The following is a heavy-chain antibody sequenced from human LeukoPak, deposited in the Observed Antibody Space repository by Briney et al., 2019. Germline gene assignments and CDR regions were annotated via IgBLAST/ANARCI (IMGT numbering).Heavy chain of an antibody. CDR3: ARLVEYSSSIHY. CDR1: GGSFSGYY. Sequence: SETLSLTCAVYGGSFSGYYWSWIRQPPGKGLEWIGEINHSGSTNYNPSLKSRVTISVDRSRNKFSLKLRSVTAADTAVYYCARLVEYSSSIHYWGQGTLVTVPS. V-gene: IGHV4-34*01. J-gene: IGHJ4*02. D-gene: IGHD6-6*01. CDR2: INHSGST.